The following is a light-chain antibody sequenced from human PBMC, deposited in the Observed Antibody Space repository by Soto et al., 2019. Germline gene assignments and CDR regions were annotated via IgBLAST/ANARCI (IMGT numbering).Light chain of an antibody. CDR2: DAS. J-gene: IGKJ4*01. CDR1: QSVGSY. V-gene: IGKV3-11*01. CDR3: QQRSDWPST. Sequence: EILLTQSPVTLSLSPGERATLSCRASQSVGSYFAWYQQKPGQAPRLLIYDASSRATGIPARFSGSGSGTDFTLTISSLEPEDVAVYYGQQRSDWPSTFGGGTRVEIK.